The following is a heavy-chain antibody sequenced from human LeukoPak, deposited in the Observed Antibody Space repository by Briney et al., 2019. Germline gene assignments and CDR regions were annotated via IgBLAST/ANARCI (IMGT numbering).Heavy chain of an antibody. D-gene: IGHD3-22*01. V-gene: IGHV4-39*07. Sequence: PSEPLSLTCTVSGGSISSSNYYWGWIRQPPGKGLEWIGSIYHRGTTYYNPSLKRRSMISVNTSKNQFSLKLSSVTAADTAMYYCARIAMFYYESSGYYSDLWGQGTLVTVS. J-gene: IGHJ4*02. CDR3: ARIAMFYYESSGYYSDL. CDR1: GGSISSSNYY. CDR2: IYHRGTT.